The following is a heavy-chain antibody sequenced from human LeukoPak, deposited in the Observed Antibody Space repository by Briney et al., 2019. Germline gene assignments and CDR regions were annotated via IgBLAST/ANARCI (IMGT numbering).Heavy chain of an antibody. J-gene: IGHJ4*02. Sequence: GASVKVSCKASGYTFTGYYMHWVRQAPGQGLEWMGRINPNSGGTNYAQKFQGRVTMTRDTSISTAYMELSRLRSDDTAVYYCAGRSPLRFPLYYFDYWGQGTLVTVSS. CDR1: GYTFTGYY. D-gene: IGHD2-15*01. CDR2: INPNSGGT. V-gene: IGHV1-2*06. CDR3: AGRSPLRFPLYYFDY.